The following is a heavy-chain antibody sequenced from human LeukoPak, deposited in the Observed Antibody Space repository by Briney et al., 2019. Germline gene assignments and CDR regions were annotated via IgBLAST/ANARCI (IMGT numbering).Heavy chain of an antibody. CDR2: IYHSGST. CDR1: GYSISSGYY. CDR3: ARHSTHFWSGLDWFDP. Sequence: SETLSLACAVSGYSISSGYYWGWIRQPPGKGLEWIGSIYHSGSTYYNPSLKSRATISVDTSKNQFSLKLSSVTAADTAVYYCARHSTHFWSGLDWFDPWGQGTLVTVSS. V-gene: IGHV4-38-2*01. D-gene: IGHD3-3*02. J-gene: IGHJ5*02.